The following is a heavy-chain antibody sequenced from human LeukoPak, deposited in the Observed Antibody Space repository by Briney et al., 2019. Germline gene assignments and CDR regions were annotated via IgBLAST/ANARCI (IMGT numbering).Heavy chain of an antibody. CDR1: GYASNAYG. V-gene: IGHV1-18*01. CDR2: ISGYNYNT. D-gene: IGHD5-12*01. CDR3: ARDKSVATAPRHPFDY. J-gene: IGHJ4*02. Sequence: ASVKVSCKPSGYASNAYGISWVRQAPGQGLEWLGWISGYNYNTNYAQMFRGRVTMTIDTSTITAYMELRSLTSDDTAVYYCARDKSVATAPRHPFDYWGQGTLITVSS.